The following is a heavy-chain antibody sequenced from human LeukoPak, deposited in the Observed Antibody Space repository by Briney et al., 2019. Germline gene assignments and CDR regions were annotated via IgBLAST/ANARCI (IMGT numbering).Heavy chain of an antibody. CDR1: GYTFTGYY. Sequence: GASVKVSCKASGYTFTGYYIHWVRQAPGQGLEWMGRINPNSGGTNYAQKFQGRVTMTRDTSISTAYMELSRLRSDDTAVYYCARGLWYYGSGSSFVYWGQGTLVTVSS. J-gene: IGHJ4*02. D-gene: IGHD3-10*01. CDR3: ARGLWYYGSGSSFVY. V-gene: IGHV1-2*06. CDR2: INPNSGGT.